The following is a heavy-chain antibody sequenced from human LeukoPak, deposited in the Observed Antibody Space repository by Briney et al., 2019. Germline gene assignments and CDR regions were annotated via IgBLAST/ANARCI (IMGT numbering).Heavy chain of an antibody. D-gene: IGHD4-17*01. Sequence: ASVKVSCKGSGDTFSSYAMHWVCHGPGQRLEWMGWVNAGNGNTKYSQKFQGRVTITRDTSASTAYMELSSLRSEDTAVYYCARAQWTTVTTGTDYWGQGTLVTVSS. CDR1: GDTFSSYA. J-gene: IGHJ4*02. CDR2: VNAGNGNT. CDR3: ARAQWTTVTTGTDY. V-gene: IGHV1-3*01.